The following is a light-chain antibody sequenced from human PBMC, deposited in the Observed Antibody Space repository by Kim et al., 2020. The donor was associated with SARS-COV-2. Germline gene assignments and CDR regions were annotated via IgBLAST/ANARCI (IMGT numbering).Light chain of an antibody. CDR2: DAS. CDR1: QSVSNY. CDR3: QQRGSWPLT. J-gene: IGKJ4*01. Sequence: EIVLTQSPATLSLSPGERATLSCRASQSVSNYLAWYQHKPGQAPRLLIYDASTRAIGIPARFSGSGSGTDSTLTISSLEPEDFALYYCQQRGSWPLTFGGGTKVDIK. V-gene: IGKV3-11*01.